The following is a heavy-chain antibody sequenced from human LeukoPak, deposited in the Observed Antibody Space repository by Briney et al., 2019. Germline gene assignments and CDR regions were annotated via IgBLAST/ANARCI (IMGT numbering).Heavy chain of an antibody. V-gene: IGHV3-23*01. CDR2: ISGSGGST. CDR1: GFTFSSYA. J-gene: IGHJ4*02. D-gene: IGHD2-2*01. Sequence: PGGSLRLSCAASGFTFSSYAMSWVRQAPGKGLEWVSAISGSGGSTYYADSVKGRFTISRDNSKNTLYLQMNSLRAEDTAVYYFAKGQPGGSSTSPCDYWGQGTLVTVSS. CDR3: AKGQPGGSSTSPCDY.